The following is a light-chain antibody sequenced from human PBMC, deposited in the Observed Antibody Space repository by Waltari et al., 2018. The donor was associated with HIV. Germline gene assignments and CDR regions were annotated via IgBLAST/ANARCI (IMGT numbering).Light chain of an antibody. J-gene: IGLJ3*02. CDR3: GTWDNRLGSWV. Sequence: QSAMTPPPSVSSAPGQRAVISRSGSNYHTGGNSVSWYQHVPGAAPKPLLYEKDERPSTLRGRFSGYKSGTSATLVISGLQAGDEGAYYCGTWDNRLGSWVFGGGTKLTVL. V-gene: IGLV1-51*01. CDR1: NYHTGGNS. CDR2: EKD.